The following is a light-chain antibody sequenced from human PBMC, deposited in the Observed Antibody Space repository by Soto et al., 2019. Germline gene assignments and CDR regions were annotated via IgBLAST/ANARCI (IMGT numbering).Light chain of an antibody. CDR2: AAS. CDR3: QQYNNWPLT. Sequence: EIVMTQSPATLSVSPGERATLSCRASQSVDINLAWYRQKPGQAPMLLIYAASTRATGIPGRFSGSGSGTEFTLTISGLQSEDFAVYFCQQYNNWPLTFCGGTKVEIK. J-gene: IGKJ4*01. CDR1: QSVDIN. V-gene: IGKV3-15*01.